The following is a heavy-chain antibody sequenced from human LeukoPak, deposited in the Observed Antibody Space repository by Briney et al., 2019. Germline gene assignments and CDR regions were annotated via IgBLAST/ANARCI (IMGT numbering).Heavy chain of an antibody. J-gene: IGHJ5*02. CDR3: ARVITGTTNWFDP. CDR2: IYYSGST. Sequence: SDTLSLTCAVSGYSISSSNWWGWIRQPPGKGLEWIGYIYYSGSTYYNPSLKSRVTMSVDTSKNQFSLKLSSVAAVDTAVYYCARVITGTTNWFDPWGQGTLVTVSP. CDR1: GYSISSSNW. V-gene: IGHV4-28*03. D-gene: IGHD1-20*01.